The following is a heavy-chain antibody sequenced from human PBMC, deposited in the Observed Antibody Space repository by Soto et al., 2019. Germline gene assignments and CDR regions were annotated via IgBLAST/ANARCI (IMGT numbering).Heavy chain of an antibody. CDR1: GSTFSSYA. CDR2: ISGSGGST. Sequence: EVQLLESGGGLVQPGGSLRLSCAASGSTFSSYAMSWVRQAPGKGLEWVSAISGSGGSTYYADSVKGRFTISRDNSKNTLYLQMNSLRAEDTAVYYCAKARAAGTWSYYGMDVWGQGTTVTVSS. V-gene: IGHV3-23*01. CDR3: AKARAAGTWSYYGMDV. J-gene: IGHJ6*02. D-gene: IGHD6-13*01.